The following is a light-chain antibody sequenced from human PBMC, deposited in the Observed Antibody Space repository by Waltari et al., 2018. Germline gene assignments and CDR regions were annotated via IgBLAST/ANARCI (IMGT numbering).Light chain of an antibody. Sequence: SQMTKSPSPLSASVGDRVTITCRASQNIRAYLTWYQLKPGRAPKLLIYGASTLQSGVPSRFSGSGSGTRFTLTISSLQPEDIATYYCQQTYTTLIAFGQGTRLEIK. CDR2: GAS. V-gene: IGKV1-39*01. CDR3: QQTYTTLIA. CDR1: QNIRAY. J-gene: IGKJ5*01.